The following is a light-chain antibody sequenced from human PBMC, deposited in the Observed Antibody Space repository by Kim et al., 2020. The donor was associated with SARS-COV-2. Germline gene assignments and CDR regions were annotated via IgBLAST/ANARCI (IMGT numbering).Light chain of an antibody. CDR1: QRISDTY. Sequence: PGERANVSCRASQRISDTYLAWYQHKPGQGPRLLIYDGSNRATGTPDRFSGRVSGTDFTLTISGLEPEDSAVYYCQQYSGSPPLTFGGGTKVDIK. CDR3: QQYSGSPPLT. V-gene: IGKV3-20*01. J-gene: IGKJ4*01. CDR2: DGS.